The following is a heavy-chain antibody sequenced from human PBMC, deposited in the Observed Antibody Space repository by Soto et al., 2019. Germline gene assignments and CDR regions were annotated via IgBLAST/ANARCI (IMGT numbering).Heavy chain of an antibody. Sequence: EVQLVESGGGLVQPGGSLRLSCAASGFTFSSYSMNWVRQAPGKGLEWVSYISSISSTIYYADSVKGRFTISRDNAKNSLYLQMNRLRDEDTAVYYCARDPLGYCSSTSCYQGGLPYYHGMDVWGQGTTVTVSS. J-gene: IGHJ6*02. CDR1: GFTFSSYS. CDR3: ARDPLGYCSSTSCYQGGLPYYHGMDV. D-gene: IGHD2-2*01. CDR2: ISSISSTI. V-gene: IGHV3-48*02.